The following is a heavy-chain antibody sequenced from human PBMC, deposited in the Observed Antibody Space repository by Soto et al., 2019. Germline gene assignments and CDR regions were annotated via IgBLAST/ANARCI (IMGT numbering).Heavy chain of an antibody. D-gene: IGHD4-17*01. CDR1: GFTFSNYW. V-gene: IGHV3-74*01. J-gene: IGHJ4*02. Sequence: GGSLRLSCAASGFTFSNYWMHCVRQAPGKGLVWISRINDEGGSPTYSDSVKGRVTISRDNVKNKLYLQLSSLRVEDTSVYYCARPYYGGPTELGYWGQGTQVTVSS. CDR2: INDEGGSP. CDR3: ARPYYGGPTELGY.